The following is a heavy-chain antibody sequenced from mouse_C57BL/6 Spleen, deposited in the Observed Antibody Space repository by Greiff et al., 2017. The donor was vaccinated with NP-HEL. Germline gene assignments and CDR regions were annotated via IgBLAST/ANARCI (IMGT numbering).Heavy chain of an antibody. V-gene: IGHV1-22*01. CDR3: ARSYSIIPFAY. J-gene: IGHJ3*01. CDR1: GYTFTDYN. CDR2: INPNNGGT. Sequence: VQLQQSGPELVKPGASVKMSCKASGYTFTDYNMHWVKQSHGKSLEWIGYINPNNGGTSYNQKFKGKATLTVNKYASTAYMELRSLTSEDSAVYYCARSYSIIPFAYWGQGTLVTVSA. D-gene: IGHD2-5*01.